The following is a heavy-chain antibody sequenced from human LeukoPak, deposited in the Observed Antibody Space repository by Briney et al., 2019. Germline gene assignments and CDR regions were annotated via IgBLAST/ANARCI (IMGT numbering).Heavy chain of an antibody. J-gene: IGHJ6*04. CDR3: RVVVVPAASDYYYGMDV. CDR2: IKQDGSEK. V-gene: IGHV3-7*03. D-gene: IGHD2-2*01. CDR1: GFTFSSYA. Sequence: PGGSLRLSCAASGFTFSSYAMSWVRQAPGKGLEWVANIKQDGSEKYYVDSVKGRFTISRDNAKNSLYLQMNSLRAEDTVVYYCRVVVVPAASDYYYGMDVWGKGTTVTVSS.